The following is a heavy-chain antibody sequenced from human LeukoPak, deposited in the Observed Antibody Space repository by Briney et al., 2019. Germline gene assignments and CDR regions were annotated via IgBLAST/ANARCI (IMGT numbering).Heavy chain of an antibody. V-gene: IGHV3-48*01. CDR3: ARDGYYDFWSGYYKDYYYYYMDV. J-gene: IGHJ6*03. CDR1: GFTFSSYS. CDR2: ISSSSSTI. D-gene: IGHD3-3*01. Sequence: GGSLRLSCAASGFTFSSYSMNWVRQAPGKGLEWVSYISSSSSTIYYADSVKGRFTISRDNAKNSLYLQMNSLRAEDTAVYYCARDGYYDFWSGYYKDYYYYYMDVWGKGTTVTVSS.